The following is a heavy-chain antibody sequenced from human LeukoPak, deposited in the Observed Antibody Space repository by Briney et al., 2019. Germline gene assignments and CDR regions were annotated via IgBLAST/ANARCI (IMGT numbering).Heavy chain of an antibody. CDR2: INHSGST. CDR3: ARPRYGSGSLDS. CDR1: GGSFSGHY. J-gene: IGHJ4*02. V-gene: IGHV4-34*01. Sequence: SETLSLTCAVFGGSFSGHYWTWIRQPPGKGLEWIGEINHSGSTTYNPSLNSRVTISVDTSKNQFSLRLSSVTAADTAVYYCARPRYGSGSLDSWGQGTLVTASS. D-gene: IGHD3-10*01.